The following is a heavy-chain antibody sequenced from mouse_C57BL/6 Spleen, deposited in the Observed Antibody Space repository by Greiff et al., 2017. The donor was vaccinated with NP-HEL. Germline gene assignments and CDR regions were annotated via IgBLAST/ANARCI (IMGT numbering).Heavy chain of an antibody. J-gene: IGHJ2*01. CDR2: IDPSDSEA. V-gene: IGHV1-52*01. CDR1: GYTFTSYW. CDR3: AREGVTTVVEDFYFDY. D-gene: IGHD1-1*01. Sequence: QVQLQQPGAELVRPGSSVKLSCKASGYTFTSYWMHWVKQRPIQGLEWIGNIDPSDSEAHYNQKFKDKATLTVDKSSSTAYMQLSSLTSEDSAVYYCAREGVTTVVEDFYFDYWGQGTTLTVSS.